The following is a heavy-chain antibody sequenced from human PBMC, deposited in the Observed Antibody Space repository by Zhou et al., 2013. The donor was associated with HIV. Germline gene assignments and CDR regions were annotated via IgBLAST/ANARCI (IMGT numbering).Heavy chain of an antibody. CDR2: LIPVFSTT. J-gene: IGHJ5*02. CDR1: GGSFSSFV. V-gene: IGHV1-69*15. Sequence: QVQLVQSGAEVKKPGSSVKVSCKASGGSFSSFVINWVRQAPGQGPEWMGSLIPVFSTTNYALKFQDRITITADGSTSTAYMELSSLRSDDTAVYYCARDQPKPYYYDSRGYYYSGPNWFDPWGQGTLVTVSS. CDR3: ARDQPKPYYYDSRGYYYSGPNWFDP. D-gene: IGHD3-22*01.